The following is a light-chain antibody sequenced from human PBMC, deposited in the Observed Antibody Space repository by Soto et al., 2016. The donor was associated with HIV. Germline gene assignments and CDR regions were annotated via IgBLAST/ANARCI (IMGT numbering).Light chain of an antibody. J-gene: IGKJ4*01. CDR1: RDIGSA. Sequence: AIQLTQSPSSLSASVGDRVTITCRASRDIGSALAWYQQKPGKGPRLLIYDASSLESGVPSRFRGGGPGKDFSLIISSLQPEDFATYHCQQFNNYPSLSFGGGTKVELK. V-gene: IGKV1D-13*01. CDR2: DAS. CDR3: QQFNNYPSLS.